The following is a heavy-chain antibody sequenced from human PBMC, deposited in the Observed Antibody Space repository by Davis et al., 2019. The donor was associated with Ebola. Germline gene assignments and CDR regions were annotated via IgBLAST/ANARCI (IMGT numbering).Heavy chain of an antibody. V-gene: IGHV4-34*01. CDR1: NASFSSDY. D-gene: IGHD2-15*01. J-gene: IGHJ5*02. CDR3: ARVKIVVVPSARYSWFDP. Sequence: SETLSLTCTLYNASFSSDYWAWIRQSPHKGLEWIGEINHSGNTNYSPSLRSRVPISVDSSKSQFSLSLRSVTAADTGVYYCARVKIVVVPSARYSWFDPWGQGTPVSVSS. CDR2: INHSGNT.